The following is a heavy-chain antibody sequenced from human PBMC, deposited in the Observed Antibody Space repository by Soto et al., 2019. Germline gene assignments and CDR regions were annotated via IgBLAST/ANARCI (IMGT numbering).Heavy chain of an antibody. CDR2: IKEDGSEK. J-gene: IGHJ4*02. V-gene: IGHV3-7*03. CDR1: GFTFSSYW. D-gene: IGHD2-15*01. Sequence: EVQLVESGGGLVQPGGSLRLSCAASGFTFSSYWMNWVRQAPGKGLEWVVNIKEDGSEKNYVDSVKGRFIISRDNAKESLFLQMNSLRAEDTAVYYCARGQYGGKGYWGQGTLVTVSS. CDR3: ARGQYGGKGY.